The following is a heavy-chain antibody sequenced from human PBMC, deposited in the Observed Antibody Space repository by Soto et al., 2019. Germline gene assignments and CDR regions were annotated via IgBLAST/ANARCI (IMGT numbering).Heavy chain of an antibody. J-gene: IGHJ4*02. D-gene: IGHD3-16*01. V-gene: IGHV3-7*01. Sequence: EVQLVESGGGLVQPGGSLRLSCAASGFTFSTHWMTWVRQPPGKGLEWVANINQDGSERYYVDSVRGRFTISRDNAKNSLYLQMNSPRAEDTAVYYCVCGGNFFVYWGQGTLVTVSP. CDR3: VCGGNFFVY. CDR1: GFTFSTHW. CDR2: INQDGSER.